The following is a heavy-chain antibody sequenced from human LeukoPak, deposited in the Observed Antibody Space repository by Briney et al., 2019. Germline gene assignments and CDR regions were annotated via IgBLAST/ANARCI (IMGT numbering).Heavy chain of an antibody. CDR2: INPSGGST. Sequence: ASVKVSCKASGYTFTSYYMHWVRQAPGQGLEWMGIINPSGGSTSYAQKFQGRVTMTRDTSTSTVYMELRSLRSDDTAVYYCARDRPYYYDSSGPQGDYWGQGTLVTVSS. J-gene: IGHJ4*02. CDR1: GYTFTSYY. V-gene: IGHV1-46*01. D-gene: IGHD3-22*01. CDR3: ARDRPYYYDSSGPQGDY.